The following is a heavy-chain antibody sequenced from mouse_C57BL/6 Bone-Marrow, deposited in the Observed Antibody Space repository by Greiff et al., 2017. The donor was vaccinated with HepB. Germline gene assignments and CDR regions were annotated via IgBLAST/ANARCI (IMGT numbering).Heavy chain of an antibody. D-gene: IGHD1-1*01. CDR2: IDPEDGDT. V-gene: IGHV14-1*01. CDR1: GFNIKDYY. Sequence: EVKLQESGAELVRPGASVKLSCTASGFNIKDYYMHWVKQRPEQGLEWIGRIDPEDGDTEYAPKFQGKATMTADTSSNTAYLQLSSLTSEDTAVYYCTPYYYGSSYKDWFAYWGQGTLVTVSA. CDR3: TPYYYGSSYKDWFAY. J-gene: IGHJ3*01.